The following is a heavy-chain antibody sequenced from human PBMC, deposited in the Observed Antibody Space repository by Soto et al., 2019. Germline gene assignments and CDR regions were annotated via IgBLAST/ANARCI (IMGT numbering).Heavy chain of an antibody. Sequence: QVQLQQWGAGLLKPSETLSLTCAVYGGSFSGYYWSWIRQPPGKGLEWIWEINHSGSTNYNPSIKSRVTISVDTSKNKFSLKMSSVTAADTAVYYCARRLTSRRRYFDYWGQGNLVTVSS. CDR1: GGSFSGYY. CDR2: INHSGST. J-gene: IGHJ4*02. CDR3: ARRLTSRRRYFDY. V-gene: IGHV4-34*01.